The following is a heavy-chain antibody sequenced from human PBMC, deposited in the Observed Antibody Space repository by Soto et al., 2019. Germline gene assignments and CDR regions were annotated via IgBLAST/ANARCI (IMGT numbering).Heavy chain of an antibody. V-gene: IGHV3-15*07. D-gene: IGHD6-13*01. CDR3: TTIGSSWGA. J-gene: IGHJ1*01. Sequence: EVQLVESGGGLVKPGGSLRLSCAASGLLFRNAGLNGVRQPQGKGLEWVGRIKSKTDGGTIDYAAPVKGRFTISRDDSKNTLFLQMNSLKTEDTAMYYCTTIGSSWGAWGQGTLVTVSS. CDR2: IKSKTDGGTI. CDR1: GLLFRNAG.